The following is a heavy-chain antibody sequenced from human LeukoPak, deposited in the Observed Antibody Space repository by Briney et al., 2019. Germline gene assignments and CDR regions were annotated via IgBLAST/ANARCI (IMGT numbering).Heavy chain of an antibody. Sequence: PSETLSLTCTVSGGSISSYYWSWIRQPPGKGLEWIGYIYYSGSTNYNPSLKSQVTISVDTSKNQFSLKLSSVTAADTAVYYCARDGRVRSHYYYYGMDVWGKGTTVTVSS. CDR1: GGSISSYY. V-gene: IGHV4-59*01. CDR2: IYYSGST. D-gene: IGHD3-3*01. J-gene: IGHJ6*04. CDR3: ARDGRVRSHYYYYGMDV.